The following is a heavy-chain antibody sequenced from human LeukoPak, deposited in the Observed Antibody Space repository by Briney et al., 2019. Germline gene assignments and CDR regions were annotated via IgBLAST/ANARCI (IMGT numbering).Heavy chain of an antibody. CDR1: GFTFSSYA. J-gene: IGHJ4*02. CDR3: ARDATGSYYALDY. Sequence: PGGSLRLSCAASGFTFSSYAMSWVRQAPGKGLEWVSAISGSGGSTYYADSVKGRFTISRDDSKDTLFLQMNSLRPEDTAVYYCARDATGSYYALDYWGQGTLVTVSS. D-gene: IGHD1-26*01. V-gene: IGHV3-23*01. CDR2: ISGSGGST.